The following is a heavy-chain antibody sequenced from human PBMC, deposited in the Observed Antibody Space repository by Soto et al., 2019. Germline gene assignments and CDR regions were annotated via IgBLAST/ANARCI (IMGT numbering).Heavy chain of an antibody. V-gene: IGHV4-4*02. D-gene: IGHD3-22*01. CDR2: IYYSGGT. J-gene: IGHJ4*02. CDR3: ARDRLRGYDSRGFYS. Sequence: PSETLSLTCAVSGDSINSNYCWTWVRQPPGKGLEWIAEIYYSGGTSYNPSLKSRVTMTTATSTNTVFLELRSLKSDDTAIYYCARDRLRGYDSRGFYSWGQGTMVTVSS. CDR1: GDSINSNYC.